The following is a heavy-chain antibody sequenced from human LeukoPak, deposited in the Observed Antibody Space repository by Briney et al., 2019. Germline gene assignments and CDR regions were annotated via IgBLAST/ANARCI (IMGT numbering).Heavy chain of an antibody. CDR3: ARDHGSSXXXTFDD. Sequence: LSCAASGXTFSXXXXXWVXXXXXXXXXXVXVIWYDGSEKYYAASVKGGFTVSKDNYRNTMDIQMHSLRAEDTALYYCARDHGSSXXXTFDDWGPXXLVTXXX. D-gene: IGHD6-13*01. J-gene: IGHJ4*02. CDR1: GXTFSXXX. V-gene: IGHV3-33*01. CDR2: IWYDGSEK.